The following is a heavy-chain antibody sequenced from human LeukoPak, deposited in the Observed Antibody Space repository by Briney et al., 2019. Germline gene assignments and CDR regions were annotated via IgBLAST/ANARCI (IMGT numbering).Heavy chain of an antibody. CDR2: VTGSGGST. D-gene: IGHD7-27*01. CDR3: ARWNWGLYYFDY. CDR1: GFTFSSYA. V-gene: IGHV3-23*01. J-gene: IGHJ4*02. Sequence: PGGSLRLSCAASGFTFSSYAVSWVRQAPGKGLEWVSSVTGSGGSTYYADSVKGRFTISRDNAQNSLYLQLDSLRAEDTAVYYCARWNWGLYYFDYWGQGTLVTVSS.